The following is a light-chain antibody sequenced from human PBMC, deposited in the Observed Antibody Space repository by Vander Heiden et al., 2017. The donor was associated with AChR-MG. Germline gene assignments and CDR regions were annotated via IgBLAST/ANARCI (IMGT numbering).Light chain of an antibody. CDR2: GAA. CDR3: QQYNNGPPRT. V-gene: IGKV3-15*01. CDR1: QSVSSN. Sequence: EIVMTQSPAILSVSPGEPATLSCRASQSVSSNLAWYQQKPGQAPRLRIYGAATRATGIPARCRGSGGGTEFNFTISSRKSEDVAVYDCQQYNNGPPRTFGGGTKVEIK. J-gene: IGKJ4*01.